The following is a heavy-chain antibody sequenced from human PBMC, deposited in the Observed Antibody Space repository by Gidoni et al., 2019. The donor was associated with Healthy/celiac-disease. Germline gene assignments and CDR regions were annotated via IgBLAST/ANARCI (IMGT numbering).Heavy chain of an antibody. J-gene: IGHJ3*02. V-gene: IGHV4-59*08. D-gene: IGHD1-26*01. CDR3: ARALMYSGSYYDAFDI. CDR1: GGSISSYY. Sequence: QVQLQESGPGLVKPSETLSLTCTVSGGSISSYYWSWIRQPPGKGLEWIGYIYYSGSTNYNPSLKSRVTISVDTSKNQFSLKLSSVTAADTAVYYCARALMYSGSYYDAFDIWGQGTMVTVSS. CDR2: IYYSGST.